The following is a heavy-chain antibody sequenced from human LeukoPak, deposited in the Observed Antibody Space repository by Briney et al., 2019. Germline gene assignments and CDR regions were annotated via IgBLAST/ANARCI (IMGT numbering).Heavy chain of an antibody. Sequence: GSLRLSCAASGFTFSSSAMSWVRQAPGKGLYWVSAISGSGTGTYYADSVKGRFTISRDNSKNTLYLQMNSLRAEDTAVYYCAKEGGTGTGFDYWGQGTLVTVSS. D-gene: IGHD1-7*01. CDR3: AKEGGTGTGFDY. CDR2: ISGSGTGT. J-gene: IGHJ4*02. CDR1: GFTFSSSA. V-gene: IGHV3-23*01.